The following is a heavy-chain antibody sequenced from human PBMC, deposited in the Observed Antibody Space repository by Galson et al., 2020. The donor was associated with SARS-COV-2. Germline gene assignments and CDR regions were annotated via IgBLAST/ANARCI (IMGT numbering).Heavy chain of an antibody. CDR2: ISSSGDMT. CDR1: GFTLSPYE. V-gene: IGHV3-48*03. J-gene: IGHJ6*02. D-gene: IGHD6-19*01. CDR3: ARSGYTTGWTAGYGMDV. Sequence: GGSLRLSCAASGFTLSPYEMNWVRQAPGKGLEWLSYISSSGDMTYYADSVKGRFTISRDNAKNSLFLQMNSLRAEDTAIYYCARSGYTTGWTAGYGMDVWGQGTTVTVSS.